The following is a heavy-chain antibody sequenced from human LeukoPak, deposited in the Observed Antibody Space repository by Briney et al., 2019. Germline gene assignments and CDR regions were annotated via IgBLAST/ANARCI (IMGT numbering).Heavy chain of an antibody. CDR2: ISSDGRDK. D-gene: IGHD6-13*01. CDR1: GFTFSSYA. Sequence: GRSLRLSCVASGFTFSSYAMHWVRQAPGKGLEWVAVISSDGRDKHHADSVKGRFTISRDNSKNTLYLQMDSLRAEDTAVYFCAKDPRTAAAYYFDYWGQGIRVTVSS. CDR3: AKDPRTAAAYYFDY. V-gene: IGHV3-30*18. J-gene: IGHJ4*02.